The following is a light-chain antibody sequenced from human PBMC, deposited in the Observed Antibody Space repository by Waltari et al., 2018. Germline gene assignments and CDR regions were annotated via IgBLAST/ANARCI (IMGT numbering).Light chain of an antibody. Sequence: QSVLTQPPSVSAAPGQKVTISCPGSSSNLGIRFVSCYQQLPATAPKLLIYDNNKRPSGIPDRFSGSKSGTSATLGIAGLQTGDEADYYCVTWDNSLSGLVIGGGTRLTVL. CDR3: VTWDNSLSGLV. V-gene: IGLV1-51*01. CDR1: SSNLGIRF. CDR2: DNN. J-gene: IGLJ3*02.